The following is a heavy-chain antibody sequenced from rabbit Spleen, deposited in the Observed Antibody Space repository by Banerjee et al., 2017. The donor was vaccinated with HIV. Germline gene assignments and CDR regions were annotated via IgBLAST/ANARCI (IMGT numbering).Heavy chain of an antibody. CDR1: GFSFSEKE. CDR2: IDIGSRDFT. V-gene: IGHV1S47*01. CDR3: ARFYAGYGDFGYAAM. Sequence: QEQLEESGGGLVKPEGSLTLTCKASGFSFSEKEVMCWVRQAPGKGLEWIGCIDIGSRDFTYYSSWVNGRFTITRSTSLNTATLQLNSLTIADTATYFCARFYAGYGDFGYAAMWGPGTLVTVS. D-gene: IGHD7-1*01. J-gene: IGHJ6*01.